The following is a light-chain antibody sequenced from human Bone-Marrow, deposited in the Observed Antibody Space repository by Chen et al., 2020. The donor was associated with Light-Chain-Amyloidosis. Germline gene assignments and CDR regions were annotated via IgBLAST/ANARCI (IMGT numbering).Light chain of an antibody. J-gene: IGKJ1*01. Sequence: EIVLTQSPGTLSLSPGERATLSCRASQSVNSNYLAWYQQKSGQAPRLLIYRASSRATGIPDRFSGSGSGTDFTVTITRLEPEDCAVYYCQQYGSSPWTFGQGTKVEIK. CDR1: QSVNSNY. CDR3: QQYGSSPWT. V-gene: IGKV3-20*01. CDR2: RAS.